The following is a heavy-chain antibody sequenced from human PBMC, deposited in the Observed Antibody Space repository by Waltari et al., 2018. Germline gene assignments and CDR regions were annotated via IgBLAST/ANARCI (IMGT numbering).Heavy chain of an antibody. CDR2: IYSGGST. CDR3: AREVDQYYYYGMDV. Sequence: EVQLVESGGGLIQPGGSLRLSCAASGFTVSSNYMSWVRQAPGKGLEWVSVIYSGGSTYYADSVKGRFTISRDNSKNTLYLQMNSLRAEDTAVYYCAREVDQYYYYGMDVWGQGTTVTVSS. CDR1: GFTVSSNY. J-gene: IGHJ6*02. V-gene: IGHV3-53*01. D-gene: IGHD2-2*01.